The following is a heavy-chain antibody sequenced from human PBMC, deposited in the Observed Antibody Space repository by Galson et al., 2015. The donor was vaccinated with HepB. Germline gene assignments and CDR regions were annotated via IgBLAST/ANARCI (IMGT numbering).Heavy chain of an antibody. V-gene: IGHV3-30*02. CDR2: IRYDGSNK. CDR1: GFTFSSYG. CDR3: AKDRGVRGVIGADY. Sequence: SLRLSCAASGFTFSSYGMHWVRQAPGKGLEWVAFIRYDGSNKYYADSVKGRFTISRDNSKNTLYLQMNSLRAEDTAVYYCAKDRGVRGVIGADYWGQGTLVTVSS. D-gene: IGHD3-10*01. J-gene: IGHJ4*02.